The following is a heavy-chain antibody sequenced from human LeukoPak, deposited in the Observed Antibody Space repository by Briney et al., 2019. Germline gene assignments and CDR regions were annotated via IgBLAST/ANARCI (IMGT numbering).Heavy chain of an antibody. D-gene: IGHD2-21*02. Sequence: PSETLSLTCTVSGGSISSGSYYWGWIRQPAGKGLEWIGRIYTSGSTNYNPSLKSRVTISVDTSKNQFSLKLSSVTAADTAVYYCARTYCGGDCRGYYYHYYMDVWGKGTTVTISS. J-gene: IGHJ6*03. CDR3: ARTYCGGDCRGYYYHYYMDV. CDR1: GGSISSGSYY. CDR2: IYTSGST. V-gene: IGHV4-61*02.